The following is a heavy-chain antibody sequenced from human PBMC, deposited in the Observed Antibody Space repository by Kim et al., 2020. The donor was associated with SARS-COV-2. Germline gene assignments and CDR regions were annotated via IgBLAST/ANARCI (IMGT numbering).Heavy chain of an antibody. CDR3: ARALRPYYYDSSGYFDY. D-gene: IGHD3-22*01. Sequence: VKGRFTISRDNSKNTLYLQMNSLSAEDTAVYYCARALRPYYYDSSGYFDYWGQGTLVTVSS. V-gene: IGHV3-30*07. J-gene: IGHJ4*02.